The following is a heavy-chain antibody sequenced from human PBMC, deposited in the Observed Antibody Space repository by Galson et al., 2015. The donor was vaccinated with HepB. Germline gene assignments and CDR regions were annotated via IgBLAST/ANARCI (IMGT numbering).Heavy chain of an antibody. Sequence: SLRLSCAASGFTFSSYGMNWVRQAPGKGLEWVSFISSSSTTIYYADYVKGRFTISRDDAKNSLYLQMNSLRAEDTAVYYCARDLTGYSSTWRRYWFFDLWGRGTLVTVSS. V-gene: IGHV3-48*04. CDR3: ARDLTGYSSTWRRYWFFDL. D-gene: IGHD6-13*01. CDR1: GFTFSSYG. J-gene: IGHJ2*01. CDR2: ISSSSTTI.